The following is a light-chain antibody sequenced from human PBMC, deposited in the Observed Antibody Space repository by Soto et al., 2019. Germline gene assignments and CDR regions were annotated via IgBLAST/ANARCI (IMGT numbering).Light chain of an antibody. CDR2: HNY. CDR1: SSNIGSDF. CDR3: SAWDDSLRTHV. Sequence: QSVLTQPPSASGTPGQRVTISCSGSSSNIGSDFVYWYQQVPGTAPKLLIYHNYQRPSGVPDRFSGSKSGTSGSLAISDLRSEDEADYYCSAWDDSLRTHVFGAGTKVTVL. V-gene: IGLV1-47*01. J-gene: IGLJ1*01.